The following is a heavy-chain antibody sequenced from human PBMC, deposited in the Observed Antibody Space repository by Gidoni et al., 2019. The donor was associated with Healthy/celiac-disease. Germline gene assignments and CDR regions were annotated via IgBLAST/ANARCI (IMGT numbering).Heavy chain of an antibody. CDR1: GGSISSYY. D-gene: IGHD1-26*01. V-gene: IGHV4-59*01. Sequence: QVQQQESGPGLVKPSETLSLTCTVSGGSISSYYWSWIRQPPGKGLEWIGYIYYSGSTNYNPSLKSRVTISVDTSKNQFSLKLSSVTAADTAVYYCAGAIVGATTDAFDIWGQGTMVTVSS. CDR2: IYYSGST. J-gene: IGHJ3*02. CDR3: AGAIVGATTDAFDI.